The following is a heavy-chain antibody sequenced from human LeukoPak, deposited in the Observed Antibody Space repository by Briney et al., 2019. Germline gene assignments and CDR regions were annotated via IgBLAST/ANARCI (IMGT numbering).Heavy chain of an antibody. D-gene: IGHD6-6*01. J-gene: IGHJ4*02. Sequence: PSETLSLTCTVSGGSISGYYWSWIRQPPGKGLEWIGYIYYSGSTNYNPSVKSRVAISVDTSKNQISLKLSSVTAADTAVYYCARDARSSSHFDYWGQGTLVTVSS. CDR3: ARDARSSSHFDY. CDR2: IYYSGST. V-gene: IGHV4-59*01. CDR1: GGSISGYY.